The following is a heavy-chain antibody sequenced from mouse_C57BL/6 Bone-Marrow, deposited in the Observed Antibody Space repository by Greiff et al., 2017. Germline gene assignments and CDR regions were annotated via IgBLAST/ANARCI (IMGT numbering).Heavy chain of an antibody. Sequence: QVQLQQSGPGLVQPSQSLSITCTVSGFSFTSYGVHWVRQSPGKGLEWLGVLWRGGSTAYNAAFMSRLSITKDNSTSQVFFKMISLQADDTAIYYWAEWGIYDGYCDYYAMDYWGQGTSVTGSS. J-gene: IGHJ4*01. D-gene: IGHD2-3*01. CDR2: LWRGGST. CDR1: GFSFTSYG. CDR3: AEWGIYDGYCDYYAMDY. V-gene: IGHV2-5*01.